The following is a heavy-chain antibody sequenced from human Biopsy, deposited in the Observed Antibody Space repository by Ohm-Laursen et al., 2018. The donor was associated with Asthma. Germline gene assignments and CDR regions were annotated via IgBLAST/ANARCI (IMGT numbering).Heavy chain of an antibody. D-gene: IGHD1-7*01. CDR3: ARFIDGTFFVDY. J-gene: IGHJ4*02. Sequence: ESLKISCKASGYTFSGSWIGWVRQMPGKGLEWMGIIFAANSETKYSPSFQGQVTISADMSISTAFLQWSSLKASDTAIYYCARFIDGTFFVDYWGQGTLVTVSS. CDR1: GYTFSGSW. CDR2: IFAANSET. V-gene: IGHV5-51*01.